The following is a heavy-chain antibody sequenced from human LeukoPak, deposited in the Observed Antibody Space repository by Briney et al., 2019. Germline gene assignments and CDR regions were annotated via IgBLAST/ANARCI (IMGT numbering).Heavy chain of an antibody. D-gene: IGHD5-24*01. V-gene: IGHV1-2*02. CDR1: GYTFTGYS. CDR3: ASIEIATPYFDH. Sequence: ASVKVSCKASGYTFTGYSMHWVRQAPGQGLEWMGWINPNSGGTDYAQKFQGRVTLTRDTSISTDYVELSRLRSDDTAMYYCASIEIATPYFDHWGQGTLVTVSS. J-gene: IGHJ4*02. CDR2: INPNSGGT.